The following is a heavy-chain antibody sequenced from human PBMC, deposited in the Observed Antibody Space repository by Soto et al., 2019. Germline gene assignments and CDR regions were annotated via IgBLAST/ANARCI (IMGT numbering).Heavy chain of an antibody. D-gene: IGHD5-18*01. CDR3: ASRVDTAMATFDY. V-gene: IGHV1-69*13. J-gene: IGHJ4*02. CDR1: GGTFSSYA. CDR2: IIPIFGTA. Sequence: ASVKVSCKASGGTFSSYAISWVRQAPGQGLEWMGGIIPIFGTANYAQKFQGRVTITADESTSTAYMELSSLRSEDTAVYYCASRVDTAMATFDYWGQGTLVTVSS.